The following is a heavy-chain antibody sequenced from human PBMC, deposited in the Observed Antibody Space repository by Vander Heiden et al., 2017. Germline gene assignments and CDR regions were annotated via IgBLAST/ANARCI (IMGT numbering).Heavy chain of an antibody. CDR1: GGSLSSDTYY. D-gene: IGHD1-26*01. CDR3: VRQKYTGSFGA. Sequence: QAQLQESGPRVVKPSETLSLNCPVSGGSLSSDTYYWAWIRQSPGKGLEWIGSIDHRGRAYYTQSLKNRVTMSVDTSRKQFSLNLKSVTAADTAVFYCVRQKYTGSFGAWGQGTPVTVSS. V-gene: IGHV4-39*01. CDR2: IDHRGRA. J-gene: IGHJ1*01.